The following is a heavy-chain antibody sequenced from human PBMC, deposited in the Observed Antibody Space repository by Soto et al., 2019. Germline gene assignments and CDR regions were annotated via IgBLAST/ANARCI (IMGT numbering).Heavy chain of an antibody. CDR1: GGSISSVGSY. J-gene: IGHJ4*02. V-gene: IGHV4-31*03. CDR3: AKDLNGWQLDY. Sequence: QVQLQESGPGLMKPSQTLSLTCSVSGGSISSVGSYMSWIRQHPGKGLEWIGYIFYDGSTYYNPSLMSRLSFSLDMSKNQFSLTLTSVTAADTAVYYCAKDLNGWQLDYWGQGTLVTVSS. D-gene: IGHD2-2*03. CDR2: IFYDGST.